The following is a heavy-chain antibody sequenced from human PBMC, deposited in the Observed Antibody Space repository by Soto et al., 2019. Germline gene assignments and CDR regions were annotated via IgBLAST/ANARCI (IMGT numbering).Heavy chain of an antibody. CDR1: GFTFSSYG. D-gene: IGHD3-3*01. V-gene: IGHV3-30*18. CDR3: VKEIRIFGVVIFDY. Sequence: GGSLRLSCAASGFTFSSYGMHWVRQAPGKGLEWVAVISYDGSNKYYADSVKGRFTISRDNSKNTLYLQMNSLRVDDTAVYYCVKEIRIFGVVIFDYWGQGTLVTVSS. CDR2: ISYDGSNK. J-gene: IGHJ4*02.